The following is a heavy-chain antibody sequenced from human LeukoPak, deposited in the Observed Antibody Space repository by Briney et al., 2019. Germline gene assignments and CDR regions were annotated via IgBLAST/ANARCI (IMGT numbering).Heavy chain of an antibody. D-gene: IGHD5-24*01. V-gene: IGHV4-34*01. CDR1: GGSFSGYY. CDR3: ARGRSQRSWFDP. Sequence: PSETPSLTCAVYGGSFSGYYWSWIRQPPGKGLEWIGEINHSGSTNYNPPLKSRVTISVDTSKNQFSLKLSSVTAADTAVYYCARGRSQRSWFDPWGQGTLVTVSS. J-gene: IGHJ5*02. CDR2: INHSGST.